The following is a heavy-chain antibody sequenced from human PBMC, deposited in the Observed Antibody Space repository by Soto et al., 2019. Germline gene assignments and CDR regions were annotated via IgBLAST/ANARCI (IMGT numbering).Heavy chain of an antibody. CDR1: GGSISNYY. CDR2: ISYIGTT. CDR3: VRAGRGYGNGMLDY. V-gene: IGHV4-59*01. D-gene: IGHD6-25*01. Sequence: SETLSLTCTVSGGSISNYYWSWIRQSPGKGLEWIGYISYIGTTNYNPSLKSRVTISVDTSKNQFSLRLTSVTAADTAVYYCVRAGRGYGNGMLDYWGQGTPVTVSS. J-gene: IGHJ4*02.